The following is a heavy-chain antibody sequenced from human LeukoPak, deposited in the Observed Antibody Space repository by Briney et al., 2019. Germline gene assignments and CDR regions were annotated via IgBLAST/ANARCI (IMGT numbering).Heavy chain of an antibody. D-gene: IGHD3-3*01. J-gene: IGHJ4*02. Sequence: GGSLRLSCAGSGFTFSWHWMSWVRQAPGKGLEWVANINQDGSTKYYVDSVKGRFTISRDIAKNTLYLQMNSLRAEDTGVYYCAKDHYWSIDYWGRGTLVTVSS. CDR3: AKDHYWSIDY. CDR1: GFTFSWHW. V-gene: IGHV3-7*01. CDR2: INQDGSTK.